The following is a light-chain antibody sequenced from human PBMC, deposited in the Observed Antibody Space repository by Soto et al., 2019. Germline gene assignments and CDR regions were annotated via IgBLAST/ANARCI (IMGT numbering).Light chain of an antibody. CDR1: SSNIGAGYD. J-gene: IGLJ2*01. V-gene: IGLV1-40*01. CDR3: QSYDSSLSGVV. Sequence: QSVLTRPPSVSGAPGQRVTISCTGSSSNIGAGYDGHWYQQLPGTAPKLLIYGNSNRPSGVPDRFSGSKSGTSASLAITGLQAEDEADYYCQSYDSSLSGVVFGAGTKLTVL. CDR2: GNS.